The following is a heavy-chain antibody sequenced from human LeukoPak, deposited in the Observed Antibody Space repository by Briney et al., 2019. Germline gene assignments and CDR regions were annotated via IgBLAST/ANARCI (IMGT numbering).Heavy chain of an antibody. CDR2: IGYSGGDI. J-gene: IGHJ4*02. V-gene: IGHV3-23*01. CDR1: GFTFSSYA. Sequence: GGSLRLSCAASGFTFSSYAMTWVRQAPGKGLEWVSVIGYSGGDIQYADSVKGRFTISRDNSKNTLYLQMNSLRVEDTAVYYCARYSGSYYYPPAWDLWGQGTLVTVSS. CDR3: ARYSGSYYYPPAWDL. D-gene: IGHD1-26*01.